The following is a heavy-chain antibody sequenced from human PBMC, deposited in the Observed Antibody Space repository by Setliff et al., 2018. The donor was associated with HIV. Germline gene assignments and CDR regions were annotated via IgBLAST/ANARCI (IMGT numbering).Heavy chain of an antibody. CDR2: IIPNSGGT. J-gene: IGHJ3*02. Sequence: ASVKVSCKASGYTFTAYYMHWVRQAPGQGLEWMGRIIPNSGGTNYAQKFQGRVTMTRDTSISTAYMGLSRLRSDDTAVYYCASKVYCTNGVCLDAFDIWGQGTMVTVSS. V-gene: IGHV1-2*06. CDR3: ASKVYCTNGVCLDAFDI. CDR1: GYTFTAYY. D-gene: IGHD2-8*01.